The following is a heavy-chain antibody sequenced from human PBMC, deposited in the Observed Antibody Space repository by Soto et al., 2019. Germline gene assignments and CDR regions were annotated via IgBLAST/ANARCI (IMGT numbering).Heavy chain of an antibody. CDR2: IDTSSAYR. J-gene: IGHJ5*02. V-gene: IGHV3-11*06. Sequence: GGSLRLSCAASGFTFSDYYMSWIRQPPGKGLEWVAYIDTSSAYRNYADSVKGRFTISRDNANESLYLQMNSLRAEDTAVYYCARHSTKWFNWFDPWGQGTLVTVSS. CDR3: ARHSTKWFNWFDP. CDR1: GFTFSDYY. D-gene: IGHD2-2*01.